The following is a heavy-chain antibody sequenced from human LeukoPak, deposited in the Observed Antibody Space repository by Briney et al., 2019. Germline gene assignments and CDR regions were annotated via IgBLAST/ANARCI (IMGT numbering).Heavy chain of an antibody. CDR1: GDSVSSNSAA. D-gene: IGHD3-22*01. CDR2: TYYRSKWYN. J-gene: IGHJ3*02. Sequence: SQTLSLTCAISGDSVSSNSAAWNWIRQSPSRGLEWLGRTYYRSKWYNDYAVSVKSRITINPDTSKNQFSLQLNSVTPEDTAVYYCARDRKAYYYYDSSGVKDAFDIWGQGTMVTVSS. CDR3: ARDRKAYYYYDSSGVKDAFDI. V-gene: IGHV6-1*01.